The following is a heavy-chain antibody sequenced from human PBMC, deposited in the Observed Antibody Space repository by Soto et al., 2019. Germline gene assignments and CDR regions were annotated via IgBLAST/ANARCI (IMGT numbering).Heavy chain of an antibody. J-gene: IGHJ5*02. CDR1: GYTFTSYY. CDR3: ARALNWNYSLDP. CDR2: INPSGGST. V-gene: IGHV1-46*01. D-gene: IGHD1-7*01. Sequence: QVQLVQSGAEVKKPGASVKVSCKASGYTFTSYYMHWVRQAPGQGLEWMGIINPSGGSTSYAQKFQGRVTMTRDTSTSTVYVELSSLRSEDTAVYYCARALNWNYSLDPWGQGTLVTVSS.